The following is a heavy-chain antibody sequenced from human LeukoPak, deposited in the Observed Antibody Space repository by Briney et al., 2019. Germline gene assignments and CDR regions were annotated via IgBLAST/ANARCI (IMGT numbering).Heavy chain of an antibody. D-gene: IGHD3-22*01. J-gene: IGHJ4*02. V-gene: IGHV3-23*01. CDR3: AKAYSSYYDSSGKGSYDY. CDR2: ISGSGGST. CDR1: GFTFSSYA. Sequence: GGSLRLSCAASGFTFSSYAMSWVRQAPGKGLEWVSAISGSGGSTYYADSVKGRFTISRDNSKNTLYLQMNSLRAEDTAAYYCAKAYSSYYDSSGKGSYDYWGQGTLVTVSS.